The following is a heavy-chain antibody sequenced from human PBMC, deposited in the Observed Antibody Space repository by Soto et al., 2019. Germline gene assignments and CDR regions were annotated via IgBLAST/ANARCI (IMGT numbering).Heavy chain of an antibody. Sequence: QAQLEQSGGEVKKPGSSVKVSCKASRVAFSKFIVTWVRQAPGLGLEWVGGIIPIFGTANYAQKFQGRVTITADESTSTSYMEVNNRRSEDTAVYYCAKVMYSSPMGYYSGMDVWGQGTTVTVSS. CDR2: IIPIFGTA. D-gene: IGHD3-22*01. J-gene: IGHJ6*02. CDR3: AKVMYSSPMGYYSGMDV. V-gene: IGHV1-69*01. CDR1: RVAFSKFI.